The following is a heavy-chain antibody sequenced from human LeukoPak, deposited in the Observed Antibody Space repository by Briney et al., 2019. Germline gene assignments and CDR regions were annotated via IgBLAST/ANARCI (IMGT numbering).Heavy chain of an antibody. D-gene: IGHD2-15*01. J-gene: IGHJ4*02. CDR1: GFTFSSYA. CDR3: AKDRVPYCSGGSCYSADY. CDR2: ISGSGGST. V-gene: IGHV3-23*01. Sequence: GGSLRLSCAASGFTFSSYAMSWVRQAPGKGLEGVSAISGSGGSTYYADSVKGRFTISRDNSKNTLYLQMNSLRAEDTAVYYCAKDRVPYCSGGSCYSADYWGQGTLVTVSS.